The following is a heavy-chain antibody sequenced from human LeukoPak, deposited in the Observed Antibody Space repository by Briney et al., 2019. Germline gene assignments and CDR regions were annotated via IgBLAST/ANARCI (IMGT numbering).Heavy chain of an antibody. Sequence: PGGFLRLSCAVSGFTVNSDGVHWVRQAPGKGLEWVTFTSNDGSRTYYADSVKGRFTFSRDNSENMFYLRMNSLRADDTAVYYCARDRRGTWSIDFWGQGVLVTVSS. CDR1: GFTVNSDG. V-gene: IGHV3-30*03. CDR2: TSNDGSRT. D-gene: IGHD1-1*01. J-gene: IGHJ4*02. CDR3: ARDRRGTWSIDF.